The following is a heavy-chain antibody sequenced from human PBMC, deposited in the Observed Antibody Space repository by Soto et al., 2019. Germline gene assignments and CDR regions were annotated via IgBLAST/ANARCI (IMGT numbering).Heavy chain of an antibody. CDR3: VRDQSVAGPTTLFDP. Sequence: GGSLRLSCAASGFTFSSYSMNWVRQAPGKGLEWVSSISSSRSYIYYADSVKGRFTISRDNAKNTLYLQMNNLRAEDTAVYYCVRDQSVAGPTTLFDPWGQGVFVTVSS. J-gene: IGHJ5*02. CDR2: ISSSRSYI. D-gene: IGHD6-19*01. V-gene: IGHV3-21*01. CDR1: GFTFSSYS.